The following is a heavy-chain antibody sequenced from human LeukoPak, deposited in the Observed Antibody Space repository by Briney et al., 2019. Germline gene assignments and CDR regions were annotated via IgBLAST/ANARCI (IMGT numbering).Heavy chain of an antibody. CDR3: ARTSIAARRANAFDI. CDR2: IYHSGST. D-gene: IGHD6-6*01. Sequence: SETLSLTCAVSGGSISSGGYSWSWIRQPPGKGLEWIGYIYHSGSTYYNPSIKSRVTISVDRSKNQFSLKLSSVTAADTAVYYCARTSIAARRANAFDIWGQGTMVTVSS. CDR1: GGSISSGGYS. J-gene: IGHJ3*02. V-gene: IGHV4-30-2*01.